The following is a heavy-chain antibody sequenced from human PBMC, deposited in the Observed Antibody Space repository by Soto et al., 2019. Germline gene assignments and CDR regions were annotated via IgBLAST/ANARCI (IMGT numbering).Heavy chain of an antibody. CDR2: IYPGDSDT. CDR1: GESFTPHW. D-gene: IGHD2-21*02. V-gene: IGHV5-51*01. Sequence: PWESLRISCTSSGESFTPHWIGWVRQMPGKGLEWMGIIYPGDSDTRYSPSFQGQVTISADKSISTAYLQWSSLKASDTAMYYCARVTVSYYFDFWDQGTQVTVSS. J-gene: IGHJ4*02. CDR3: ARVTVSYYFDF.